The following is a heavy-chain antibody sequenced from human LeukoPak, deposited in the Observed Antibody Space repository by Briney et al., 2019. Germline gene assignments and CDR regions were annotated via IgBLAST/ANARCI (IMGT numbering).Heavy chain of an antibody. V-gene: IGHV3-23*01. D-gene: IGHD6-19*01. Sequence: GGSLRLSCAASGFTFSDYAMSWVRQAPGKGLEWVSVISGSGGSTNYADSVKGRFTISRDNAKNTLYLQMNSLRAEDTAVYYCARGGPYSSGSFDYWGQGTLVTVSS. CDR1: GFTFSDYA. CDR3: ARGGPYSSGSFDY. CDR2: ISGSGGST. J-gene: IGHJ4*02.